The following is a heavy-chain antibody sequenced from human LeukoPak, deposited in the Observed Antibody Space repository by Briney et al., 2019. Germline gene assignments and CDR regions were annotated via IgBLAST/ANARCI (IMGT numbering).Heavy chain of an antibody. CDR1: GGSFSGYY. J-gene: IGHJ3*02. Sequence: SETLSLTCAVYGGSFSGYYWSWIRQPPGKGLEWIGEINHSGSTNYNPSLKGRVTISVDTSKNQFSLKLSSVTAADTAVYYCARTVVGPDAFDIWGQGTMVTVSS. CDR2: INHSGST. V-gene: IGHV4-34*01. CDR3: ARTVVGPDAFDI. D-gene: IGHD2-21*01.